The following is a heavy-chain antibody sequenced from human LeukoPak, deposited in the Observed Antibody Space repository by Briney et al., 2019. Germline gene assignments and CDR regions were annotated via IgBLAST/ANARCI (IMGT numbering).Heavy chain of an antibody. J-gene: IGHJ4*02. CDR1: GYSFDYYW. Sequence: PGESLKISCKASGYSFDYYWIAWVRQMPGKGLEWMGIIYPDDSDSTYSPFFQGQVTISVDKSINTAYLQWSSLKASNTAIYYCARVGSVTNFGVVSYYFDYWGQGTLVTVSS. V-gene: IGHV5-51*01. CDR2: IYPDDSDS. CDR3: ARVGSVTNFGVVSYYFDY. D-gene: IGHD3-3*01.